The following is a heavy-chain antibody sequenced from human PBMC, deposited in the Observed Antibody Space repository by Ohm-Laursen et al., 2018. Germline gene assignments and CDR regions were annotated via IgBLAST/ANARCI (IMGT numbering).Heavy chain of an antibody. D-gene: IGHD6-6*01. V-gene: IGHV3-9*01. J-gene: IGHJ6*02. CDR3: ARDSSRRAREGGMDV. Sequence: RSLRLSCAASGFTFDDYAMHWVRQAPGKGLEWVSGISWNSGSIGYADSVKGRFTISRDNAKNSLYLQMNSLRAEDTALYYCARDSSRRAREGGMDVWGQGTMVTVSS. CDR2: ISWNSGSI. CDR1: GFTFDDYA.